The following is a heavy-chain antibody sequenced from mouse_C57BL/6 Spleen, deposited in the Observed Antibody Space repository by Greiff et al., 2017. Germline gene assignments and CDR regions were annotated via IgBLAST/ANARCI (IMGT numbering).Heavy chain of an antibody. J-gene: IGHJ4*01. D-gene: IGHD2-4*01. V-gene: IGHV1-81*01. CDR1: GYTFTSYG. CDR3: ARDSCDYDGGYAMDY. Sequence: VQLQQSGAELARPGASVKLSCKASGYTFTSYGISWVKQRTGQGLEWIGEIYPRSGNTYYNEKFKGKATLTADKSSSTAYMELRSLTSEDSAVYFCARDSCDYDGGYAMDYWGQGTSVTVSS. CDR2: IYPRSGNT.